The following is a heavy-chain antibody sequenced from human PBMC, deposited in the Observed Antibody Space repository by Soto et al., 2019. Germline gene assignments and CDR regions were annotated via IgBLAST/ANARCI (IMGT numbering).Heavy chain of an antibody. CDR2: IKQDGSEK. V-gene: IGHV3-7*01. CDR3: ARGPISRYCSGGSCFRNYYYYYMDV. J-gene: IGHJ6*03. D-gene: IGHD2-15*01. Sequence: GGSLRLSCAASGFTFSSYWMSWVRQAPGKGLEWVANIKQDGSEKYYVDSVKGRFTISRDNAKNSLYLQMNSLRAEDTAVYYCARGPISRYCSGGSCFRNYYYYYMDVWGKGTTVTVSS. CDR1: GFTFSSYW.